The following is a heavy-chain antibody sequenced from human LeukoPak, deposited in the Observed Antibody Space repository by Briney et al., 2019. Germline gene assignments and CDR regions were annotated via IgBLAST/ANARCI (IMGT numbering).Heavy chain of an antibody. CDR2: ITWNGGRT. V-gene: IGHV3-20*04. CDR1: GVTFDDYG. D-gene: IGHD5-12*01. CDR3: ARDFERGYDLRYFFDY. J-gene: IGHJ4*02. Sequence: GGSLRLSCAASGVTFDDYGMGWVRQAPGKGLEWVSAITWNGGRTYYAGSVEGRFTISRDSAKTSLYLQMNSLRAEDTALYYCARDFERGYDLRYFFDYWDQGAPVTVSS.